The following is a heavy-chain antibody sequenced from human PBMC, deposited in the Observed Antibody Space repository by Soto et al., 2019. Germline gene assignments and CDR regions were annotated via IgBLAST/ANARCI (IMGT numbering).Heavy chain of an antibody. V-gene: IGHV3-48*02. CDR1: GFTFTSFS. CDR2: ISSSGSTI. D-gene: IGHD3-3*01. J-gene: IGHJ4*02. Sequence: EVQLVQSGGGLVQPGGSLRLSCAASGFTFTSFSINWVRQAPGKGLEWVSFISSSGSTIYYADSVKGRFSISRDNAKNSLYLQMNSLRDEDTAVYYCARDQNDLWSGYPDYWGQGTLVTVSS. CDR3: ARDQNDLWSGYPDY.